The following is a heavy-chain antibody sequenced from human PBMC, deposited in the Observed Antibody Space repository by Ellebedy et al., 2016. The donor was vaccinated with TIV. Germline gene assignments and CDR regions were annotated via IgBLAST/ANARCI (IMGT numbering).Heavy chain of an antibody. CDR1: GFTFSSYA. CDR2: ISGGGGTT. Sequence: PGGSLRLSCAASGFTFSSYAMSWVRQAPGKGLEWVSAISGGGGTTYYADSVKGRFTISRDNSKSNLYLQMNSLRADDTAVYYCAKLPTVSPGRDWFDPWGQGTLVTVSS. CDR3: AKLPTVSPGRDWFDP. J-gene: IGHJ5*02. D-gene: IGHD4-17*01. V-gene: IGHV3-23*01.